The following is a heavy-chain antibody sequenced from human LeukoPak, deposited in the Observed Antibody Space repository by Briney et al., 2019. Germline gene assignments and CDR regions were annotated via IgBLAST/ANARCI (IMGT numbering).Heavy chain of an antibody. CDR2: IYYSGST. V-gene: IGHV4-59*01. CDR1: GGSISSYY. J-gene: IGHJ4*02. CDR3: ARAGGWYTESYYFDY. D-gene: IGHD6-19*01. Sequence: SETLSLTCTVSGGSISSYYWSWIRQPPGKGLEWIGYIYYSGSTNYNPSLKSRVTISVDTSKNQFSLKLSSVTAADTAVYYCARAGGWYTESYYFDYWGQGTLVTVSS.